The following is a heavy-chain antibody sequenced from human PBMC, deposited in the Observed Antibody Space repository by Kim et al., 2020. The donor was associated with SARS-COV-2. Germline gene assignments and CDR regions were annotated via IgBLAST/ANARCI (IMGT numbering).Heavy chain of an antibody. CDR3: ARARPSYDFWSGYSSWFDP. D-gene: IGHD3-3*01. CDR1: GGSFSGYY. J-gene: IGHJ5*02. Sequence: SETLSLTCAVYGGSFSGYYWSWIRQPPGKGLEWIGEINHSGSTNYNPSLKSRVTISVDTSKNQFSLKLSSVTAADTAVYYCARARPSYDFWSGYSSWFDPWGQGTLVTVSS. V-gene: IGHV4-34*01. CDR2: INHSGST.